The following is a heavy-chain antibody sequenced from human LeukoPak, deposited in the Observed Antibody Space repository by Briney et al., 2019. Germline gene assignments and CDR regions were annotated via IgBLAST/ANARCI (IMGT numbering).Heavy chain of an antibody. J-gene: IGHJ4*02. D-gene: IGHD1-26*01. CDR1: GFTFSSYA. CDR2: IRSKASSYAT. V-gene: IGHV3-73*01. Sequence: PGGSLRLSCAASGFTFSSYAMHWVRQASGKGLEWVGRIRSKASSYATTYAASVKGRFTISRDDSKNTAYLQMNSLKIEDTAVYYCTSFQTIVGATPTDYWGQGTLVTVSS. CDR3: TSFQTIVGATPTDY.